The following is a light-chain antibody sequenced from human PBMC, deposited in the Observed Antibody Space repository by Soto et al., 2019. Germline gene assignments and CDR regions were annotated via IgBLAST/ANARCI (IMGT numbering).Light chain of an antibody. J-gene: IGKJ1*01. V-gene: IGKV1-5*01. CDR3: QQYNSYSPWT. Sequence: DIQMTQSPSTLSASVGDRVTITCRASQSISTWLAWYQQKPGKAPKLLIYDASSLESGVPSRFSGSGSGTEFTLTISSLQPDDFATYDCQQYNSYSPWTFGQGT. CDR2: DAS. CDR1: QSISTW.